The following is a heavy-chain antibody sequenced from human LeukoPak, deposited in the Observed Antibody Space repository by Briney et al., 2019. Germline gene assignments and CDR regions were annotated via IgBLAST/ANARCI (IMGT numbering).Heavy chain of an antibody. Sequence: PSETLSLTCAVYGGSFSGYYWSWIRQPPGKGLEWIGEINHSGSTNYNPSLKSRVTISVDTSKNQFSLKLSSVTAADAAVYYCARDVPHCSGGSCYSGGYMDVWGKGTTVTVSS. CDR3: ARDVPHCSGGSCYSGGYMDV. CDR1: GGSFSGYY. J-gene: IGHJ6*03. D-gene: IGHD2-15*01. CDR2: INHSGST. V-gene: IGHV4-34*01.